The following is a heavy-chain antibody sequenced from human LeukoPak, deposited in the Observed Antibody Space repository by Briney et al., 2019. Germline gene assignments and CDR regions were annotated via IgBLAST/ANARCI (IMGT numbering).Heavy chain of an antibody. CDR3: AKGREYQLRDAFDI. CDR2: VSWNSGSI. Sequence: GGSLRLSCEASGFTFDDYAMHWVRKAPGKGLEWVSGVSWNSGSIGYADSVKGRFTISRDNAKNSLNLQMNSLRAEDSALYYCAKGREYQLRDAFDIWGQGTTVIVSS. D-gene: IGHD2-2*01. J-gene: IGHJ3*02. CDR1: GFTFDDYA. V-gene: IGHV3-9*01.